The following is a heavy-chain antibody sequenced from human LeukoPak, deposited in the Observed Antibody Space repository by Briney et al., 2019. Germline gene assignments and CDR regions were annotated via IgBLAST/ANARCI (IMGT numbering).Heavy chain of an antibody. Sequence: SDTLSLPCTVSGGSISSYYWSWIRQPPGKGLEWIGYIYYSGSTNYNPSLKSRVTISVDTSKNQFSLKLSSVTAADTAVYYCARAQGGWSDYWGQGTLVTVSS. V-gene: IGHV4-59*07. CDR1: GGSISSYY. CDR2: IYYSGST. J-gene: IGHJ4*02. D-gene: IGHD6-19*01. CDR3: ARAQGGWSDY.